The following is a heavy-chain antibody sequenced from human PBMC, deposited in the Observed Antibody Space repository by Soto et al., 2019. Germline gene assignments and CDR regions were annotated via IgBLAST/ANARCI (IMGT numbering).Heavy chain of an antibody. CDR3: ARSSGWYEADAFDT. V-gene: IGHV3-11*01. CDR2: LSRSGNTI. D-gene: IGHD6-19*01. Sequence: QVQLVESGGGLVQPGGSLRLSCAASGFTFGDYEMSWIRQAAGKGPEWVSFLSRSGNTIYYADSVKGRFSISRDNAENSLYLQMESLRVEDAATYFWARSSGWYEADAFDTWGQGTMVTVSA. CDR1: GFTFGDYE. J-gene: IGHJ3*02.